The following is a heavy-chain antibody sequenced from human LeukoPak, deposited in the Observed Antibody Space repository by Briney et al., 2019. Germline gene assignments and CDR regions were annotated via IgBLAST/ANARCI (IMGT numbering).Heavy chain of an antibody. J-gene: IGHJ3*01. D-gene: IGHD3-22*01. CDR1: GGSTITHY. V-gene: IGHV4-59*11. Sequence: SETLSLTCTVSGGSTITHYWSWIRQTPRQGLEWIGYIYYSGSTNYNPSLNSRVTMSIDTSKNQFSLRLISVAAADTAVYFCAGVGFTRGHYNPRDAFGVWGQGTLVTVSS. CDR2: IYYSGST. CDR3: AGVGFTRGHYNPRDAFGV.